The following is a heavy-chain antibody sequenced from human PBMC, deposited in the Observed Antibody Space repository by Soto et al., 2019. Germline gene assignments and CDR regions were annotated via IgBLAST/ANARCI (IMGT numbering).Heavy chain of an antibody. CDR3: ARDYHLGTRHGYGIDV. CDR2: ISPYTDQT. J-gene: IGHJ6*02. Sequence: QVHLVQSGAEVRKPGASVKVSCKTSGYNFRSYGVSWVRQAPGQGFEWLGWISPYTDQTDYAQKFQGRLTLTTDTSTRTFYMDLRSLTSDATAVSYCARDYHLGTRHGYGIDVWGQGTTVIVSS. D-gene: IGHD3-3*02. V-gene: IGHV1-18*01. CDR1: GYNFRSYG.